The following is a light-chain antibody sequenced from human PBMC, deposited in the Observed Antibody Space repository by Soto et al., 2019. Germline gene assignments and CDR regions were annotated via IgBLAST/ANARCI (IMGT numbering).Light chain of an antibody. CDR2: GAS. Sequence: EIVLTQSPGTLSLSPGERATLSCRASQSVSSSFLGWYQQKPGQAPRLLIYGASSRATGIPVRFSGSGSGTDFTLTISRLESEDFAVYYCQQYGTSPWTFGQGTKVDIK. CDR1: QSVSSSF. J-gene: IGKJ1*01. V-gene: IGKV3-20*01. CDR3: QQYGTSPWT.